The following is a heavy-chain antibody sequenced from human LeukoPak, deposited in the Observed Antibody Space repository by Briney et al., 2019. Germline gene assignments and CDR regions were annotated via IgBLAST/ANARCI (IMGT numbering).Heavy chain of an antibody. Sequence: PGGSLRLSCAASGFTFSSYSMNWVRQAPGKGLEWVSSISSSSSYIYYADSVKGRFTISRDNAKNSLYLQMNSLRAEDTAVYYCARDPYDFWSGGLEGPPYYFDYWGQGTLVTVSS. D-gene: IGHD3-3*01. V-gene: IGHV3-21*01. CDR1: GFTFSSYS. J-gene: IGHJ4*02. CDR3: ARDPYDFWSGGLEGPPYYFDY. CDR2: ISSSSSYI.